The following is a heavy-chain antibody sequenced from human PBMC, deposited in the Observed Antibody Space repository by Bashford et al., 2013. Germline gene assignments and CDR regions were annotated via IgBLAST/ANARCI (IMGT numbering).Heavy chain of an antibody. CDR2: ISGYNGNI. J-gene: IGHJ4*02. V-gene: IGHV1-3*03. Sequence: WVRQAPGQGLEWMGWISGYNGNIKYSQEFQGRVTITRDTSASTAYMELSSLRSEDMAVYYCARGYDFGVVIIGFDYWGQGTLVTVSS. D-gene: IGHD3-3*01. CDR3: ARGYDFGVVIIGFDY.